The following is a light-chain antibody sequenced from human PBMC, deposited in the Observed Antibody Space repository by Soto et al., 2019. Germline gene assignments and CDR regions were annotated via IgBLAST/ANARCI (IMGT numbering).Light chain of an antibody. Sequence: DIQLTQSPSFLSASVGDRVTITCRASQGISSYLAWYQQKPGKAPNLLIYAASTLQSGVPSRFSGSGSGAEFTLTISSMQPEDFATYYCQPLNSYPALGPGTKVDTK. CDR2: AAS. V-gene: IGKV1-9*01. J-gene: IGKJ3*01. CDR1: QGISSY. CDR3: QPLNSYPA.